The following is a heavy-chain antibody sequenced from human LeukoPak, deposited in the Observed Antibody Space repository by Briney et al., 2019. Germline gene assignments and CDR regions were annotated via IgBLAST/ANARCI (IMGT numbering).Heavy chain of an antibody. D-gene: IGHD4-17*01. Sequence: SETLSLTCAVYGGSFSGYYWSWIRQPPGKGLEWIGSIYYSGSTYYNPSLKSRVTISVDTSKNQFSLKLSSVTAADTAVYYCAGYGDSFDYWGQGTLVTVSS. V-gene: IGHV4-34*01. CDR3: AGYGDSFDY. CDR1: GGSFSGYY. CDR2: IYYSGST. J-gene: IGHJ4*02.